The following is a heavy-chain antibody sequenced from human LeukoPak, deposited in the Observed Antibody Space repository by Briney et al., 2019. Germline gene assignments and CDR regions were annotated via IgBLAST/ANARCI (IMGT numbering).Heavy chain of an antibody. J-gene: IGHJ6*02. V-gene: IGHV3-48*01. D-gene: IGHD2-2*01. CDR1: GFTFSSYS. CDR3: ARDSSVPSLYFYYYGMDV. Sequence: GGSLRLSCAASGFTFSSYSMTWVRQAPGKGLEWVSYISSSSSTIYYADSVKGRFTISRDNAKNSLYLQMNSLRAEDTAVYYCARDSSVPSLYFYYYGMDVWGQGTTVTVSS. CDR2: ISSSSSTI.